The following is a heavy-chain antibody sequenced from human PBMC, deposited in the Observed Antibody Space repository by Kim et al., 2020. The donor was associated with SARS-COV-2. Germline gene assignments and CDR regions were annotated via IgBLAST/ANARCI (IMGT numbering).Heavy chain of an antibody. CDR2: IWYDGSNK. V-gene: IGHV3-33*01. CDR3: ARGLWWGDFDY. CDR1: GFTFSSYG. Sequence: GGSLRLSCAASGFTFSSYGMHWVRQAPGKGLEWVAVIWYDGSNKYYADSVKGRFTISRDNSKNTLYLQMNSLRAEDTAVYYCARGLWWGDFDYWGQGTLVTVSS. D-gene: IGHD2-21*01. J-gene: IGHJ4*02.